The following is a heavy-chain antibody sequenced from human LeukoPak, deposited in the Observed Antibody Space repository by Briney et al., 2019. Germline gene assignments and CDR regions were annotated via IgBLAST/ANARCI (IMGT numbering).Heavy chain of an antibody. V-gene: IGHV4-34*01. CDR1: GGSFSGYY. CDR3: ARVASMVRGVNDREFDY. D-gene: IGHD3-10*01. J-gene: IGHJ4*02. CDR2: INHSGST. Sequence: SETLSLTCAVYGGSFSGYYWSWIRQPPGKGLEWIGEINHSGSTNYNPSLKSRVTISVDTSKNQFSLKLSSVTAADTAVYYCARVASMVRGVNDREFDYWGQGTLDTVSS.